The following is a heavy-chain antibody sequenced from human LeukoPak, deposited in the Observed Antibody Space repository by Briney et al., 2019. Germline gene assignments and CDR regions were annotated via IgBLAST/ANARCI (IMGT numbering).Heavy chain of an antibody. V-gene: IGHV4-30-4*01. CDR1: GGSISSGDYY. J-gene: IGHJ6*02. CDR3: ARDYIRQASRCYYYGMDV. D-gene: IGHD3-3*02. CDR2: IYYSGST. Sequence: SETLSLTCTVSGGSISSGDYYWSWLRQPPGKGLEWIGYIYYSGSTYYHPSLKSRVTISVDTSKNQFSLKLSSVTAADTAVYYCARDYIRQASRCYYYGMDVWGQGTTVTVSS.